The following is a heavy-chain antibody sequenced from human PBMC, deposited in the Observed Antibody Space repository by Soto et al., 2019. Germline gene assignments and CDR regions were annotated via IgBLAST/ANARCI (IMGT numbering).Heavy chain of an antibody. J-gene: IGHJ6*02. D-gene: IGHD5-18*01. CDR1: GFTFSSYG. CDR3: AKDALMVTPYYCMDV. Sequence: GGSLRLSCAASGFTFSSYGMHWVRQAPGKGLEWVAVISYDGSNKYYADSVKGRFTISRDNSKNTLYLQMNSLRAEDTAVYYCAKDALMVTPYYCMDVWGQGTTVTVSS. V-gene: IGHV3-30*18. CDR2: ISYDGSNK.